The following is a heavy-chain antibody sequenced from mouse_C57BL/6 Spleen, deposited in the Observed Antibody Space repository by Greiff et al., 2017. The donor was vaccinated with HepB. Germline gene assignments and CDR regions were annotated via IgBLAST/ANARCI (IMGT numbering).Heavy chain of an antibody. Sequence: VQLQQSDAELVKPGASVKISCKVSGYTFTDHTIHWMKQRPEQGLEWIGYIYPRDGSTKYNEKFKGKATLTADKSSSTAYMQLNSLTSEDSAVNLCARRIGMYYGTPGAMDYWGQGTSVTVSS. CDR1: GYTFTDHT. D-gene: IGHD1-1*01. V-gene: IGHV1-78*01. CDR3: ARRIGMYYGTPGAMDY. CDR2: IYPRDGST. J-gene: IGHJ4*01.